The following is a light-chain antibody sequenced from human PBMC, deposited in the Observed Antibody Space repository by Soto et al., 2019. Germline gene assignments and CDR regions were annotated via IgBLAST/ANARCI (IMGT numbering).Light chain of an antibody. CDR3: QQRSNWPLT. CDR2: DAS. Sequence: ETVLTQSPDTLSLSPGERATLSCRASQSVSSYLAWYQQKPGQAPRLLVSDASNRATGIPARFSGSGSGTDFTLTISSLEPEDFAVYYCQQRSNWPLTFGGGTRVEIK. V-gene: IGKV3-11*01. J-gene: IGKJ4*01. CDR1: QSVSSY.